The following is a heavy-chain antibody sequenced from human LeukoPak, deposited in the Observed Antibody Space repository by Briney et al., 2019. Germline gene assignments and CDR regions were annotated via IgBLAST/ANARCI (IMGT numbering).Heavy chain of an antibody. D-gene: IGHD3-10*01. CDR1: GFTFSDYG. CDR2: IIGSGDST. Sequence: GGSLRLSCAASGFTFSDYGLSWVRQAPGKGLKWVSTIIGSGDSTFYADSVKGRFTVSRDNSKNTLYLQMNSLTAEDTALYYCAKRMDSGNFFDYWGPGTLVAVSS. V-gene: IGHV3-23*01. J-gene: IGHJ4*02. CDR3: AKRMDSGNFFDY.